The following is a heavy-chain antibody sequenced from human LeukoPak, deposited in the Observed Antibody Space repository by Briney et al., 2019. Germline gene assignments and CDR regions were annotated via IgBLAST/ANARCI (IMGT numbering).Heavy chain of an antibody. J-gene: IGHJ4*02. CDR3: ARGGSGWYRYFDY. CDR1: GGSISSYY. Sequence: SETLSLTGTVSGGSISSYYWSWIRQPPGQGLEWIGYIYYSGSTNYNPSLKSRVTISVDTSKNQFSLKLSSVTAADTAVYYCARGGSGWYRYFDYWGQGTLVTVSS. V-gene: IGHV4-59*01. CDR2: IYYSGST. D-gene: IGHD6-19*01.